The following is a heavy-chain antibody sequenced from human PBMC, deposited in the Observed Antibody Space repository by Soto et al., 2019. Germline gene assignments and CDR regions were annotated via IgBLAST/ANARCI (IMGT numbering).Heavy chain of an antibody. CDR2: IYSGGSA. Sequence: GGSLRLSCAVSGFTVTNNYMNWVRQAPGKGLEWVSVIYSGGSAFYADSVKGRFTISRDNSMNTLYLQTNSLRAEDTALYYCAGGDPVIPGSSDFWGQGTLVTVSS. CDR1: GFTVTNNY. J-gene: IGHJ4*02. D-gene: IGHD3-10*01. CDR3: AGGDPVIPGSSDF. V-gene: IGHV3-53*01.